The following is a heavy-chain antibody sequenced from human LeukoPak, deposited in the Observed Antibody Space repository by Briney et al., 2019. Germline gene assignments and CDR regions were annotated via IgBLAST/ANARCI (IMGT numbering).Heavy chain of an antibody. V-gene: IGHV4-59*01. CDR3: ARTPNYGDYVWFYDY. Sequence: SETLSLTCTDSGGSISSYYWSWIRQPPGKGLEWIGYIYYSGSTNYNPSLKSRVTISVDTSKNQFSLKLSSVTAADTAVYYCARTPNYGDYVWFYDYWGQGTLVTVSS. J-gene: IGHJ4*02. CDR1: GGSISSYY. CDR2: IYYSGST. D-gene: IGHD4-17*01.